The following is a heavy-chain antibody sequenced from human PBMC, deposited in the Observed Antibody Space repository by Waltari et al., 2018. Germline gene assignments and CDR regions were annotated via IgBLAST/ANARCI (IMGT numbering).Heavy chain of an antibody. CDR2: ITPIFGTS. D-gene: IGHD3-16*02. J-gene: IGHJ4*02. CDR1: GGTLSSYA. Sequence: QVQLVQSGAEVKKPGSSVKVSCKASGGTLSSYAISWVGQAPGQGLEWMGGITPIFGTSNYPQKFQGRVTITADKSPSTAYMELSSLRSEYTAVYYCATRRGGVIVYYFDYWGQGTLVAVSS. V-gene: IGHV1-69*14. CDR3: ATRRGGVIVYYFDY.